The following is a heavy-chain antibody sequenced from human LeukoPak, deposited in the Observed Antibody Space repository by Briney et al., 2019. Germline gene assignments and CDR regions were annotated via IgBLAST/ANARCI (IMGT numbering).Heavy chain of an antibody. Sequence: GGSLRLSCAASGFTFSTYWMSWVRQAPGKGLAWVANIKQDGSEKYYVDSVKGRFAISRDNAKNSLFLQMNTLRVEDTAVYYCAKDSLLTVVSPVAASWGQGTLVTVSS. V-gene: IGHV3-7*01. CDR2: IKQDGSEK. D-gene: IGHD4-23*01. CDR3: AKDSLLTVVSPVAAS. CDR1: GFTFSTYW. J-gene: IGHJ5*02.